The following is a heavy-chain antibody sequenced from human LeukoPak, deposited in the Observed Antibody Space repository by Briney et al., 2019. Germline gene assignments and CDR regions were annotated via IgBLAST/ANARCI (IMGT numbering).Heavy chain of an antibody. CDR1: GFTFSSYG. Sequence: GGSLRLSCAASGFTFSSYGMHWVRQAPGKGLVWVAFIRYDGSNEYYADSVKGRFTISRDNSKNTLYLQMNSLRAEDTAVYFCAKDGSQYGSGSYLEYWGQGTLVTVSS. D-gene: IGHD3-10*01. J-gene: IGHJ4*02. CDR2: IRYDGSNE. V-gene: IGHV3-30*02. CDR3: AKDGSQYGSGSYLEY.